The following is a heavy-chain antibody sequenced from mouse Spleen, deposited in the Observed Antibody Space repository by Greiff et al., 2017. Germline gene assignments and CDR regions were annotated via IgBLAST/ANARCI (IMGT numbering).Heavy chain of an antibody. Sequence: QVHVKQSGPGLVQPSQSLSITCTVSGFSLTSYGVHWVRQSPGKGLEWLGVIWSGGSTDYNAAFISRLSISKDNSKSQVFFKMNSLQADDTAIYYCARFITTVVDWYFDVWGTGTTVTVSS. CDR3: ARFITTVVDWYFDV. CDR1: GFSLTSYG. J-gene: IGHJ1*03. V-gene: IGHV2-2*01. D-gene: IGHD1-1*01. CDR2: IWSGGST.